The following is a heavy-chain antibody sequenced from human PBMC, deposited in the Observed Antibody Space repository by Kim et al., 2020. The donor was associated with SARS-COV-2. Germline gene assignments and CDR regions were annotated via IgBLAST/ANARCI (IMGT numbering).Heavy chain of an antibody. J-gene: IGHJ6*01. Sequence: SETLSLTCTVSGGSIRSSSDYWGWIRQPPGKGLEWIGSIYYSGSTYYNPAIKSLGTISLDTSKKQFSLKRSSVTAAVTAVYYGASEALAGSFYYYYGMDV. V-gene: IGHV4-39*01. CDR2: IYYSGST. CDR3: ASEALAGSFYYYYGMDV. CDR1: GGSIRSSSDY. D-gene: IGHD6-19*01.